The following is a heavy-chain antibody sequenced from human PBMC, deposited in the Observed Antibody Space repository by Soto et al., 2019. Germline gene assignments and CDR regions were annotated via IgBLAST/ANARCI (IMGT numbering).Heavy chain of an antibody. J-gene: IGHJ5*02. V-gene: IGHV3-7*01. D-gene: IGHD3-3*01. CDR3: AREGEAICAVDP. Sequence: EVQLVESGGGLVQPGGSLRLSCAASGFTFSSYWMSWVRQAPGKGLEWVANIKQDGSEKYYVDSVKGRFTISRDNAKNSLYLKMNSLRAEDAAVYYCAREGEAICAVDPWGQGTLVTVSS. CDR1: GFTFSSYW. CDR2: IKQDGSEK.